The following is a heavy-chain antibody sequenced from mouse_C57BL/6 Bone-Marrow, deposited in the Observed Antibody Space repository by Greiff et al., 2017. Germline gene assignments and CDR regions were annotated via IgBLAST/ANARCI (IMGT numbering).Heavy chain of an antibody. J-gene: IGHJ3*01. CDR1: GFTFSDYY. CDR3: ARLPTTVVEGAWFAY. D-gene: IGHD1-1*01. V-gene: IGHV5-12*01. Sequence: EVKLVESGGGLVQPGGSLKLSCAASGFTFSDYYMYWVRQTPEKRLEWVAYISNGGGSTYYPDTVKGRFTISRDNAKNTLYLQMSRLKSEDTAMYYCARLPTTVVEGAWFAYWGQGTLVTVSA. CDR2: ISNGGGST.